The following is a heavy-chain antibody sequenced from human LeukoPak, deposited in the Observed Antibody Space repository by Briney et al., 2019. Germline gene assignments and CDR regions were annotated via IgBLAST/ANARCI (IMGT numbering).Heavy chain of an antibody. V-gene: IGHV4-31*03. CDR2: IYYSGST. D-gene: IGHD3-16*01. Sequence: SETLSLTCTVSGGSISSGGYYWSWIRQHPGKGLEWIGYIYYSGSTYYNPSLKSRVTISVDTSKNQFSLKLSSVTAADTAVYYCARDYTDHGMDVWGQGTTVTVSS. CDR1: GGSISSGGYY. CDR3: ARDYTDHGMDV. J-gene: IGHJ6*02.